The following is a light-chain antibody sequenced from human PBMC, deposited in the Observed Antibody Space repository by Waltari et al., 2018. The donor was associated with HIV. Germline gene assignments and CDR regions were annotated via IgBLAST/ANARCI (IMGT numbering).Light chain of an antibody. J-gene: IGLJ2*01. CDR1: PRTLGPFNS. Sequence: QSALTQPASVSGSPGPSITRPCPGPPRTLGPFNSVPWYQQHAGDAPKLIFFEVNYRPAGVSDRFSASKSGNTASLTISDLQAEDEADYFRSSYTTKTFLTFGGGTKLTVL. CDR3: SSYTTKTFLT. V-gene: IGLV2-14*01. CDR2: EVN.